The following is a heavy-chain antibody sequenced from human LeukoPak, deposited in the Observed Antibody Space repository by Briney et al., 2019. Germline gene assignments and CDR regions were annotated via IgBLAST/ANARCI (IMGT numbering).Heavy chain of an antibody. V-gene: IGHV1-8*01. J-gene: IGHJ6*02. CDR3: ARGRLIYYGMDV. D-gene: IGHD2-21*01. CDR2: MNPNSGIT. Sequence: ASVKVSRKASGYTFTSYDINWVRQATGQGLEWMGWMNPNSGITGYAQKFQGRVTMTRNTSISTAYMELSSLRSEDTAMYYCARGRLIYYGMDVWGQGTTVTVSS. CDR1: GYTFTSYD.